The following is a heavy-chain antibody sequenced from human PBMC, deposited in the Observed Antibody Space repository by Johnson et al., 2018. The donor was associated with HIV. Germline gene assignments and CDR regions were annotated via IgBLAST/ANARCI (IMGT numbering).Heavy chain of an antibody. CDR2: ISCGGRT. Sequence: QVQLVESGVGLVQPGRSLRLSCAASGFTFDDYAMHWVRQAPGKGLEWVSSISCGGRTYYADTVKGRVSISRDTSKNTLDLQLNSLRAEDTAVYYCAKWWFRELLPNAFDLWGQGTMVTVSS. V-gene: IGHV3-NL1*01. J-gene: IGHJ3*01. D-gene: IGHD3-10*01. CDR3: AKWWFRELLPNAFDL. CDR1: GFTFDDYA.